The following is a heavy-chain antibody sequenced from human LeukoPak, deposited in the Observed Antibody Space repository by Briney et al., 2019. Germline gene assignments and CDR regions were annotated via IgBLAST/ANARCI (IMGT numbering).Heavy chain of an antibody. CDR1: GGSFSSYY. CDR3: ARERDYDFWSGYYYYFDY. V-gene: IGHV4-59*01. D-gene: IGHD3-3*01. J-gene: IGHJ4*02. CDR2: IYHSGST. Sequence: SETLSLTCTLSGGSFSSYYRSWIRQPPGKGLEWIGYIYHSGSTTYNPSLKSRVTISVDASKNPFSLKLSSVTATDTAVYYCARERDYDFWSGYYYYFDYWGQGTLVTVSS.